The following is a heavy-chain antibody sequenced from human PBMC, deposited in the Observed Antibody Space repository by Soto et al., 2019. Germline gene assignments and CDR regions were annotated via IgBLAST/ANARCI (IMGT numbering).Heavy chain of an antibody. Sequence: GGSLRISCAASGFTFSSYAMSWVRQAPGKGLEWVSAISGSGGSTYYADSVKGRFTISRDNSKNTLYLQMNSLRAEDTAVYYCAKDRMCSGGSCSYYYYYYMDVWGKGTTVTVSS. V-gene: IGHV3-23*01. CDR2: ISGSGGST. D-gene: IGHD2-15*01. CDR1: GFTFSSYA. CDR3: AKDRMCSGGSCSYYYYYYMDV. J-gene: IGHJ6*03.